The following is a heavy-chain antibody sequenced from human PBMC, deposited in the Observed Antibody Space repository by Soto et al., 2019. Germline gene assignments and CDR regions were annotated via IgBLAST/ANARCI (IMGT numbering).Heavy chain of an antibody. CDR3: ARDDFWSGYYGGNLFDP. V-gene: IGHV1-18*01. CDR2: ISAYNGNT. CDR1: GYTFTSYG. Sequence: QVQLVQSGAEVKKPGASVKVSCKASGYTFTSYGISWVRQAPGQGLEWMGWISAYNGNTNDAQKLEGRVTMTTDTSTSTAYMELRSLRSDDTAVYYCARDDFWSGYYGGNLFDPWGQGTLVTVSS. D-gene: IGHD3-3*01. J-gene: IGHJ5*02.